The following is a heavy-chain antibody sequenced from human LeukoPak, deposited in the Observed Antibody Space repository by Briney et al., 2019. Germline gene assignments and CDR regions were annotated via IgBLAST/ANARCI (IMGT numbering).Heavy chain of an antibody. CDR3: AKDKSYSSGYSDY. Sequence: PGRSLRLSCAVSGFTFISYGMHWIRQAPGKGLEWVAVIWYDGSNKYYADSVKGRVTIPRDNSKNTLYLQMNSLRAEDTAVYYRAKDKSYSSGYSDYWGQGTLVTVSS. J-gene: IGHJ4*02. CDR1: GFTFISYG. CDR2: IWYDGSNK. D-gene: IGHD3-22*01. V-gene: IGHV3-33*06.